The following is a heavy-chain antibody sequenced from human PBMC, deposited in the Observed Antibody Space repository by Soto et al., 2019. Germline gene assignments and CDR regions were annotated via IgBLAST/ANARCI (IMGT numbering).Heavy chain of an antibody. CDR3: ARYFRGSGRYFFDY. Sequence: GGSLRLSCVASGFTFITSFMGWVRQAPGKGLEWVANINQDGGGTYYVDSVEGRFTISRDNAKDSLYLQMNNLRGEDTAVYYCARYFRGSGRYFFDYWGQGSLVTV. V-gene: IGHV3-7*03. CDR1: GFTFITSF. D-gene: IGHD6-19*01. J-gene: IGHJ4*02. CDR2: INQDGGGT.